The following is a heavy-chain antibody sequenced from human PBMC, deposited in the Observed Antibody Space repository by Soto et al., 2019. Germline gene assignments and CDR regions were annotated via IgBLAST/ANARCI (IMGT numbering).Heavy chain of an antibody. J-gene: IGHJ5*02. CDR1: GGSISSSSYY. CDR3: ASPKIAFYNWFDP. V-gene: IGHV4-39*01. D-gene: IGHD3-3*02. CDR2: IYYSGST. Sequence: QLQLQESGPGLVKPSETLSLTCTVSGGSISSSSYYWGWIRQPPGKGLEWIGSIYYSGSTYYNPSLQSRVTISVDTSRNQFSLKLSSGTAADTAVYYCASPKIAFYNWFDPWGQGTLVTVSS.